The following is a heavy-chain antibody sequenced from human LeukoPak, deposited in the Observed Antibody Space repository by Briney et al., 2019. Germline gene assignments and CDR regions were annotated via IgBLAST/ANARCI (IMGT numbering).Heavy chain of an antibody. Sequence: ASVKVSCKASGYTFTSYAMNWVRQAPGQGLEWMGWINTNTGNPTYAQGFTGRFVFSLDTSVSTAYLQISSLKAEDTAVYYCARVRSSWLVQKDGMDVWGQGTTVTVSS. CDR1: GYTFTSYA. J-gene: IGHJ6*02. CDR2: INTNTGNP. V-gene: IGHV7-4-1*02. CDR3: ARVRSSWLVQKDGMDV. D-gene: IGHD6-19*01.